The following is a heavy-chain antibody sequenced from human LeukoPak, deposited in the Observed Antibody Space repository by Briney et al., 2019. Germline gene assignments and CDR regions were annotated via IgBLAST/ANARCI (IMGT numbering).Heavy chain of an antibody. J-gene: IGHJ5*02. CDR2: INHSGTT. Sequence: NPSETLSLTCAVFGGSFSGYYLTWLRQPPGKGLEWIGEINHSGTTNYNPSLKSRVTISVDTSKNQFSLKLSSVTAADTAVYYCARQDVEVASTMSLLRHWFDPWGQGTLVTVSS. CDR1: GGSFSGYY. V-gene: IGHV4-34*01. CDR3: ARQDVEVASTMSLLRHWFDP. D-gene: IGHD3-10*02.